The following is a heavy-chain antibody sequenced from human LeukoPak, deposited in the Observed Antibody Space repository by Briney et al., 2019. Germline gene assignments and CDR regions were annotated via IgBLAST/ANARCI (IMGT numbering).Heavy chain of an antibody. Sequence: AGGSLRLSCAASGFTFDDYTMHWVRQAPGKGLEWGSLISWDGGSTYYADSVKGRFTISRYNSKNSLYLKMKSLRTEATALDSSEKDPSTYSDFWGGFASPGMDAWGQGPTATVSS. CDR2: ISWDGGST. J-gene: IGHJ6*02. CDR3: EKDPSTYSDFWGGFASPGMDA. D-gene: IGHD3-3*01. CDR1: GFTFDDYT. V-gene: IGHV3-43*01.